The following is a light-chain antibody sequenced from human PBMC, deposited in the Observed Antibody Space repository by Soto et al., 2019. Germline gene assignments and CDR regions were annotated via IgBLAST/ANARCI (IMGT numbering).Light chain of an antibody. V-gene: IGLV1-47*01. J-gene: IGLJ2*01. Sequence: QSVLTQPPSASRTPGQRVTISCSGSSSNIGSNYVYWYQQVPGTAPRLLMYRASQRPSGVPDRFSGSKSGTSASLAISGLRSEDEADYYCAAWDDTLNGLVFGGGTKVTVL. CDR1: SSNIGSNY. CDR3: AAWDDTLNGLV. CDR2: RAS.